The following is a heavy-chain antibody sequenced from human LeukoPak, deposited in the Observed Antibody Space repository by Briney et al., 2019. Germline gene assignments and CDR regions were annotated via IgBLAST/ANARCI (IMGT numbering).Heavy chain of an antibody. D-gene: IGHD3-9*01. Sequence: GRSLRLSCAASGFTFSRYWMSWVRQAPGKGLEWVANIKQDGSEKYYVDSVKGRFTISRDNAKNSLYLQMNSLRAEDTAVYYCARESISTGGWFDPWGQGTLVTVSS. CDR2: IKQDGSEK. CDR3: ARESISTGGWFDP. V-gene: IGHV3-7*01. CDR1: GFTFSRYW. J-gene: IGHJ5*02.